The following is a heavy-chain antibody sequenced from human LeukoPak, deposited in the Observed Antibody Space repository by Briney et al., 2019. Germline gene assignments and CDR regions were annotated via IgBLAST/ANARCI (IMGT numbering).Heavy chain of an antibody. Sequence: GGSLRLSCAASGFTFSSYSMNWVRQAPGKGLEWVSSISSSSGYIYYADSVKGRFTISRDNAKNSLYLQMNSLRAEDTAVYYCARDNEDSSGYYGYWGQGTLVTVSS. CDR3: ARDNEDSSGYYGY. V-gene: IGHV3-21*01. J-gene: IGHJ4*02. CDR2: ISSSSGYI. D-gene: IGHD3-22*01. CDR1: GFTFSSYS.